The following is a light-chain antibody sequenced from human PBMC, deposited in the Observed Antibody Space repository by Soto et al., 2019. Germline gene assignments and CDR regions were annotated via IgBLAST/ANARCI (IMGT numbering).Light chain of an antibody. CDR1: QSVRTY. V-gene: IGKV3-15*01. J-gene: IGKJ1*01. Sequence: EIVMTQSPATLSVSPGETATLSCRASQSVRTYLAWYQQKPGQTPRLLIYAASNRANGIPARFSGGGSGTEYTLTISSLQSEDFVIYYCLQYSELRTFGQGSKLEIK. CDR3: LQYSELRT. CDR2: AAS.